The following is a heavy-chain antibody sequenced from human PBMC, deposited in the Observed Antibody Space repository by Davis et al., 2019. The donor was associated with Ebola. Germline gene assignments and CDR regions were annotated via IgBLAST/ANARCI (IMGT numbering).Heavy chain of an antibody. CDR1: GYRFISYY. D-gene: IGHD3-22*01. J-gene: IGHJ3*02. CDR2: INPITGGT. V-gene: IGHV1-46*01. CDR3: AREGGRYYDSSGYVFDI. Sequence: ALVKVSCKASGYRFISYYMHWVRQAPGQGLEWMGIINPITGGTSYAQNFQVRVNMTRDTSTSTVYMELSSLRSEDTAVYYCAREGGRYYDSSGYVFDIWGQGTMVKVSS.